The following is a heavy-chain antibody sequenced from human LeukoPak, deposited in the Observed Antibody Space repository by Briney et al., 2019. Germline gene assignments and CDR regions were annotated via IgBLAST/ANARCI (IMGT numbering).Heavy chain of an antibody. CDR3: ARDGKSLVTAMVTLYYYYYMDV. CDR2: ISAYNGNT. CDR1: GYTFTNYG. Sequence: ASVKVSCKASGYTFTNYGISWVRQAPGQGLEWMGWISAYNGNTNYAQKLQGRVTMTTDTSTSTAYMELRSLRSDDTAVYYCARDGKSLVTAMVTLYYYYYMDVWGKGTTVTVSS. V-gene: IGHV1-18*01. D-gene: IGHD5-18*01. J-gene: IGHJ6*03.